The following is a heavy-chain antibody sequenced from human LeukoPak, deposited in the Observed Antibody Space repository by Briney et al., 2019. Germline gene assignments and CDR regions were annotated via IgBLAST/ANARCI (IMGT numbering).Heavy chain of an antibody. J-gene: IGHJ4*02. CDR1: GGTFSSYA. CDR2: INPSGGST. Sequence: ASVKVSCKASGGTFSSYAISWVRQAPGQGLEWMGIINPSGGSTSYAQKFQGRVTMTRDTSTSTVYMELSSLRSEDTAVYYCARDRRGSYYNYFDYWGQGTLVTVSS. CDR3: ARDRRGSYYNYFDY. D-gene: IGHD1-26*01. V-gene: IGHV1-46*01.